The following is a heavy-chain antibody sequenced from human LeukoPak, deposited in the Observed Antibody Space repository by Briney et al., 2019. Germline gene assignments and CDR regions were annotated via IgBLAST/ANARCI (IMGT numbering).Heavy chain of an antibody. Sequence: GGSLRHSCAASGFTYSSYEMNGVRQARCKGLAWVSYISSNGSPIFYADSVKGRFTISRDNAKNSLSLLMNSLRAEDTAVYYCARDGGSGILDWGQGTLVTVSS. CDR2: ISSNGSPI. CDR1: GFTYSSYE. D-gene: IGHD3-10*01. CDR3: ARDGGSGILD. V-gene: IGHV3-48*03. J-gene: IGHJ4*02.